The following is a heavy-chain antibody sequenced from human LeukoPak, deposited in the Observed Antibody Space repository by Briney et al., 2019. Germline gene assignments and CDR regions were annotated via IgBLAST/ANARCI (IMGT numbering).Heavy chain of an antibody. J-gene: IGHJ6*03. CDR1: GGSISSYY. CDR3: ARLRDYYYSYMDV. V-gene: IGHV4-4*07. Sequence: SETLSLTCTVSGGSISSYYWSWIRQPAGKGLEWIGRIYTSGSTNYNPSLKSRVTISVDTSKSEFSLQLSSVTAADTAVYHCARLRDYYYSYMDVWGTGTTVTISS. CDR2: IYTSGST.